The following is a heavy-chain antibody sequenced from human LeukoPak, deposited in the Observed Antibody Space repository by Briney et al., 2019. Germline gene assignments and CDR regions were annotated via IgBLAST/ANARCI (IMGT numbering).Heavy chain of an antibody. V-gene: IGHV3-74*03. J-gene: IGHJ6*02. CDR3: ARRKVCEFGEGYNYGMDV. CDR1: GFTFSRYW. CDR2: LNGDGSDT. Sequence: GGSLRLSCAASGFTFSRYWMHWVRQVPGKGLVWVSRLNGDGSDTTYVDSVKGRFTISRDNARNTLYLHMNSLRVEDTAVYYCARRKVCEFGEGYNYGMDVWGQGTTVTVSS. D-gene: IGHD3-3*01.